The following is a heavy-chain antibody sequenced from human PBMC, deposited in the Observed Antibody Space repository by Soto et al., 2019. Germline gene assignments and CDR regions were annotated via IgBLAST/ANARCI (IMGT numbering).Heavy chain of an antibody. J-gene: IGHJ4*02. CDR2: IDTSSTKI. CDR3: ASHYDMWSGYLSPVDY. D-gene: IGHD3-3*01. CDR1: GYTFSDYY. V-gene: IGHV3-11*01. Sequence: QVQLVESGGDLVKRGGSLRLSCAASGYTFSDYYMSWIRQAPGKGLEWISYIDTSSTKIYYADSVKGRFTISRDNAKNSLYLEMNSLRGEDTAVYYCASHYDMWSGYLSPVDYWGQGTLVTVSS.